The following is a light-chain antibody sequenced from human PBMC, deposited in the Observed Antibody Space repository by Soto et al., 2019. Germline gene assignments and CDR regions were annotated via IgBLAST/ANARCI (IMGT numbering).Light chain of an antibody. J-gene: IGKJ1*01. V-gene: IGKV1-39*01. CDR1: QGISTY. CDR2: AAS. CDR3: QQRYSTTWT. Sequence: DIQMTQSQSSLPASVGDRVTITCRASQGISTYLNWYQQKPGKDPKLLIYAASSLQSGVPSRFSGIVSGTDFNLTISSLQTEDCATYEGQQRYSTTWTFGQGTKVDIK.